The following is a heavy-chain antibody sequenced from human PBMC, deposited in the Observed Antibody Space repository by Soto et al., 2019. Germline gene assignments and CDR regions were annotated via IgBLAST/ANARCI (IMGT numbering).Heavy chain of an antibody. J-gene: IGHJ4*02. D-gene: IGHD2-2*02. CDR3: AKGYCSRTSCDIDY. CDR1: GFTFSNYG. V-gene: IGHV3-30*18. Sequence: GGSLRLSCAASGFTFSNYGMHWVRQAPGKGLEWVAVISYDGSNKYYADSVKGRFTISRDNSKNTLFLQMNSLRAEDTAVYYSAKGYCSRTSCDIDYWGQGNMVTVYS. CDR2: ISYDGSNK.